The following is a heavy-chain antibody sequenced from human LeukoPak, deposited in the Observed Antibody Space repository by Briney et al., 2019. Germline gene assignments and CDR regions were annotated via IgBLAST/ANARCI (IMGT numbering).Heavy chain of an antibody. J-gene: IGHJ4*02. CDR2: ISSSGSTI. Sequence: GGSLRLSCAASGFTFSSYEMNWVRQAPGKGLEWVSYISSSGSTIYYADSVKGRFTISRDNAYNSLYLQMDSLRVEDTAVYYCARGGRWINYYDGSSPVWGQGTLVTVSS. V-gene: IGHV3-48*03. CDR3: ARGGRWINYYDGSSPV. CDR1: GFTFSSYE. D-gene: IGHD3-22*01.